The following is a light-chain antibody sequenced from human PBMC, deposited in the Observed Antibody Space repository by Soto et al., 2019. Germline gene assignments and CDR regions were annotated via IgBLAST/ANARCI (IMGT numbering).Light chain of an antibody. CDR1: SSDVGGYNY. Sequence: QSVLTQPASVSGSPGQSITISCTGTSSDVGGYNYVSWYQQHPGKAPKLMIYDVSNRPSGVSNRFSGSKSGNKASLTISGIQAEDEADYYCSSKRSSSPVFGTGTKLTVL. J-gene: IGLJ1*01. V-gene: IGLV2-14*03. CDR2: DVS. CDR3: SSKRSSSPV.